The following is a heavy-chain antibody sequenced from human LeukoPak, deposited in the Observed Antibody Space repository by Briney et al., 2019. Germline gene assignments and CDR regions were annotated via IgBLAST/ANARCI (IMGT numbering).Heavy chain of an antibody. CDR3: AKGSGSYPAVFDY. Sequence: GGSLRLSCAASGFTVSNTYMSWVRQAPGKGLEWVSIIYSGGGTRYADSVKGRFTISRDNSRNTLYLQMNSLRAEDTALYYCAKGSGSYPAVFDYWGQGTLVTVSS. J-gene: IGHJ4*02. V-gene: IGHV3-53*05. CDR1: GFTVSNTY. D-gene: IGHD1-26*01. CDR2: IYSGGGT.